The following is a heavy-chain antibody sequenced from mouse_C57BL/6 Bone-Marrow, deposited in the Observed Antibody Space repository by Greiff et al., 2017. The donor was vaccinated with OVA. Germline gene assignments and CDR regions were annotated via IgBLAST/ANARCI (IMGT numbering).Heavy chain of an antibody. D-gene: IGHD1-1*01. CDR2: IDPEDGET. J-gene: IGHJ4*01. CDR1: GFNIKDYY. CDR3: ARTVVPSYYAMDY. Sequence: VQLQQSGAELVKPGASVKLSCTASGFNIKDYYMHWVKQRTEQGLEWIGRIDPEDGETKYAPKFQGKAAITAATSSNTAYLQLSSLTSEDTAVYYCARTVVPSYYAMDYWGQGTSVTVSS. V-gene: IGHV14-2*01.